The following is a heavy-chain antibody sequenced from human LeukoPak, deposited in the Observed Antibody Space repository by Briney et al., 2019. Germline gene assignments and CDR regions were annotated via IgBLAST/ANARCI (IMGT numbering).Heavy chain of an antibody. CDR3: ARAPYSSSWYGPYFDY. CDR2: ISSSDSTI. Sequence: GGSLRLSCAASGFTFSDYYMSWIRQAPGKGLEWVSYISSSDSTIYYADSVKGRFTISRDNAKNSLYLQMNSLRAEDTAVYYCARAPYSSSWYGPYFDYWGQGTLVTVSS. CDR1: GFTFSDYY. J-gene: IGHJ4*02. D-gene: IGHD6-13*01. V-gene: IGHV3-11*04.